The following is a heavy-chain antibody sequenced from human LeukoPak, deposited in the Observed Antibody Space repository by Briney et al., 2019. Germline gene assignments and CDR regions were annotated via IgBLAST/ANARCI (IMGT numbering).Heavy chain of an antibody. CDR2: ISYDGSNK. V-gene: IGHV3-30*04. CDR3: ARDRGDFWSGSYYYYYYMDV. Sequence: PGRSLRLSCAASGFTFSSYAMHWVRQAPGKGLEWVAVISYDGSNKYYADSVKGRFTISRDNSKNPLYLQMNSMRAEYTAVYYCARDRGDFWSGSYYYYYYMDVWGKWTTVIVSS. D-gene: IGHD3-3*01. CDR1: GFTFSSYA. J-gene: IGHJ6*03.